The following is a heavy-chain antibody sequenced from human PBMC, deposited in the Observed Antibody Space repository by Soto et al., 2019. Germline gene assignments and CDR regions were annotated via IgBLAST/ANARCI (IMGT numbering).Heavy chain of an antibody. J-gene: IGHJ6*02. V-gene: IGHV1-18*04. D-gene: IGHD2-21*01. CDR2: ISGYNGNT. Sequence: ASVQVSCKASGYTFSGYSITWVRQAPGQGLEWMGRISGYNGNTNYARTLRGRLTLTTDTSTSTAYMELRSLTSDDTAVYYCARDVFCDCGPSCPDLNVWGQGTTVTVSS. CDR1: GYTFSGYS. CDR3: ARDVFCDCGPSCPDLNV.